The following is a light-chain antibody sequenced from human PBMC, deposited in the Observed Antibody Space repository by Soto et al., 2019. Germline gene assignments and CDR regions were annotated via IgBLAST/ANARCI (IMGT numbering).Light chain of an antibody. CDR2: GAS. CDR3: LQYKNWPLT. CDR1: QSVSSN. Sequence: EIVMTQSPATLSVSPGERATLSCRASQSVSSNLAWYQQKPGQAPRLLIYGASTRATAIPARFSGSGSGTHFSLTISSLQSEDFAVYYCLQYKNWPLTFGGGTKVDIK. V-gene: IGKV3-15*01. J-gene: IGKJ4*01.